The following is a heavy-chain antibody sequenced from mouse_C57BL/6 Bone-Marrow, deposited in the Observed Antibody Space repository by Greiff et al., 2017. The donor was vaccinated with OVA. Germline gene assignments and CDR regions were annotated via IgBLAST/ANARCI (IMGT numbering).Heavy chain of an antibody. J-gene: IGHJ4*01. CDR2: IDPEDGET. V-gene: IGHV14-2*01. Sequence: EVQRVESGAELVKPGASVKLSCTASGFNIKDYYMHWVKQRTEQGLEWIGRIDPEDGETKYAPKFQGKATITADTSSNTAYLQLSSLTSEDTAVYYCARSPLYYSNSYAMDYWGQGTSVTVSS. CDR3: ARSPLYYSNSYAMDY. CDR1: GFNIKDYY. D-gene: IGHD2-5*01.